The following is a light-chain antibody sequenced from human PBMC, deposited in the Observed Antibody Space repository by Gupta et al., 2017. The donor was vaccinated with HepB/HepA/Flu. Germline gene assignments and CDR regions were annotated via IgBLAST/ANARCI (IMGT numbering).Light chain of an antibody. CDR3: QQNDSTPCT. V-gene: IGKV4-1*01. CDR1: QSGLDNSNNKNY. CDR2: WAS. J-gene: IGKJ2*02. Sequence: DILGTQSPDFLAVSLGERATINCKSSQSGLDNSNNKNYLAWYQQKPGQPPKVLTYWASTRESGVPDRFSGRGSGTDITLTISSRPAEDVAVYYCQQNDSTPCTFGQGTKVEIK.